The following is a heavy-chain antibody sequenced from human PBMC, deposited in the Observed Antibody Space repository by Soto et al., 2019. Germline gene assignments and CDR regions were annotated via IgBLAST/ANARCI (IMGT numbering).Heavy chain of an antibody. V-gene: IGHV1-24*01. Sequence: AAVPVSCEGSGYTLPELSMHWVRQAPGREREWMGGFDPEDGETIYAQKFQGRVTMTEDTSTGTAYMELSSLSSEDTDVYSCATDPILLWFGDRAWFDPWGQGTLVTVSS. D-gene: IGHD3-10*01. CDR2: FDPEDGET. CDR1: GYTLPELS. CDR3: ATDPILLWFGDRAWFDP. J-gene: IGHJ5*02.